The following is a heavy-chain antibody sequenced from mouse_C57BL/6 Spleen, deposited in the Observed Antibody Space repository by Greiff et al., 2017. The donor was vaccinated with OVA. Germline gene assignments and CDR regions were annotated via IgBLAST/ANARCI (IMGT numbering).Heavy chain of an antibody. J-gene: IGHJ4*01. V-gene: IGHV1-76*01. Sequence: QVQLQQSGAELVRPGASVKLSCKASGYTFTDYYINWVKQRPGQGLEWIARIYPGSGNTYYNEKFKGKATLTAEKSSSTAYMQLSSLTSEDSAVYFGARDLFDYDLDYAMDYWGQGTSVTVSS. CDR2: IYPGSGNT. D-gene: IGHD2-4*01. CDR3: ARDLFDYDLDYAMDY. CDR1: GYTFTDYY.